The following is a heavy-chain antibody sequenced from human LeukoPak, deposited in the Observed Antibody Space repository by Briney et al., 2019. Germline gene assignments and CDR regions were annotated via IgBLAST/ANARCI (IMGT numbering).Heavy chain of an antibody. D-gene: IGHD3-22*01. J-gene: IGHJ4*02. Sequence: ASVKVSCKASGYTFTSYYMHWVRQAPGQGLEWMGIINPSSGGTTYAQIFQGRVTMTRDMSTRTVYMELSSLRSEDTAVYYCARGGIDSSGYYSCGYWGQGTLVTVSS. CDR2: INPSSGGT. CDR3: ARGGIDSSGYYSCGY. CDR1: GYTFTSYY. V-gene: IGHV1-46*01.